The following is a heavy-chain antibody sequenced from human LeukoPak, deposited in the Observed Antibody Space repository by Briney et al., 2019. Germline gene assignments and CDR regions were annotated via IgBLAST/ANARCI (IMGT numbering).Heavy chain of an antibody. V-gene: IGHV3-48*01. CDR2: ISSSSSTI. Sequence: PGGSLRLSCAASGFTFSSYSMNWVRQAPGKGLEWVSYISSSSSTIYYADSVKGRFTISRDNAKNSLYLQMNSLRAEDTAVYYCAREARDDFWSGYYTYYYYYYMDVWGKGTTVTVPS. CDR1: GFTFSSYS. J-gene: IGHJ6*03. D-gene: IGHD3-3*01. CDR3: AREARDDFWSGYYTYYYYYYMDV.